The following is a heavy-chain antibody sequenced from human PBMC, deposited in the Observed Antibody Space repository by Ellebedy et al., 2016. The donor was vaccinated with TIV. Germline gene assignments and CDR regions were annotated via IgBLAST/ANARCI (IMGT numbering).Heavy chain of an antibody. CDR2: IKQDGSEK. CDR1: GFTFSNYW. Sequence: GESLKISCAASGFTFSNYWMSWVRQAPGKGLEWVANIKQDGSEKYYVDSVKGRFTISRDNAKNSLYLQMNSLRAEDTAVYSCATEEGPIWGQGTMVTVSS. CDR3: ATEEGPI. V-gene: IGHV3-7*01. J-gene: IGHJ3*02.